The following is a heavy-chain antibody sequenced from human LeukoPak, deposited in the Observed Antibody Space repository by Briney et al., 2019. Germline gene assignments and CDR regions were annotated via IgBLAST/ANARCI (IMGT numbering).Heavy chain of an antibody. Sequence: GESLKISCQDSGFTLTNYWIGWVRQMPGKGLEWMGIIHSTDSHAKYSPSFQGQVTISVDKSISTAYLQWSSLKASDTAMYYCARLCGGDCYSQHFDYWGQGTLVTVSS. CDR3: ARLCGGDCYSQHFDY. V-gene: IGHV5-51*01. CDR1: GFTLTNYW. CDR2: IHSTDSHA. D-gene: IGHD2-21*02. J-gene: IGHJ4*02.